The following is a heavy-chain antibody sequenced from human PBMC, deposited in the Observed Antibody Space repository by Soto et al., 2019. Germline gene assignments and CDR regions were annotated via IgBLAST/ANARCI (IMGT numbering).Heavy chain of an antibody. Sequence: QVQLVESGGGVVQPGRSLRLSCAASGFTFSSYGMHWVRQAPGKGLEWVAVISYDGSNKYYADSVKGRFTISRDNSKNXXYLQMNSLRAEDTAVYYCAKSVKGSSGMRNYGMDVWGQGTTVTVSS. V-gene: IGHV3-30*18. CDR3: AKSVKGSSGMRNYGMDV. CDR2: ISYDGSNK. CDR1: GFTFSSYG. J-gene: IGHJ6*02. D-gene: IGHD6-25*01.